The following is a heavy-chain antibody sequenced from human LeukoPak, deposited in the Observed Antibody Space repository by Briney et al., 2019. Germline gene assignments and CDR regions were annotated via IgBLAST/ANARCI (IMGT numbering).Heavy chain of an antibody. Sequence: GTSVKVSFKASGFTFTSSATQWVRQARGQRLEWIGWIVVGSGNTNYAQKFQERVTITRDMSTSTAYMELSSLRSEDTAVYYCAAGLNYVFDYWGQGTLVTVSS. J-gene: IGHJ4*02. D-gene: IGHD1-7*01. CDR3: AAGLNYVFDY. CDR1: GFTFTSSA. V-gene: IGHV1-58*02. CDR2: IVVGSGNT.